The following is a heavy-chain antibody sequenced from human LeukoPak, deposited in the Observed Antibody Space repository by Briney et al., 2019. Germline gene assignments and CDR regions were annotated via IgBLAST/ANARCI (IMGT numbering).Heavy chain of an antibody. CDR2: IYYSGST. D-gene: IGHD6-6*01. CDR3: ARHVGRSSSGFDY. J-gene: IGHJ4*02. CDR1: GGSISSSSYY. V-gene: IGHV4-39*01. Sequence: PSETLSLTCTVSGGSISSSSYYWGWIRQPPGKGLEWIGSIYYSGSTYYNPSLKSRVTISVDMSKNQFSLKLSSVTAADTAVYYCARHVGRSSSGFDYWGQGTLVTVSS.